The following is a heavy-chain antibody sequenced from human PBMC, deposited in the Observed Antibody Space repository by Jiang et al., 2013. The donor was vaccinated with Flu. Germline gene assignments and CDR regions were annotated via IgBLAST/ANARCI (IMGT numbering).Heavy chain of an antibody. CDR3: ARDRYSSGWSIALDY. CDR1: GGSISSSSYY. V-gene: IGHV4-39*07. CDR2: IYYSGST. J-gene: IGHJ4*02. Sequence: LLKPSETLSLTCTVSGGSISSSSYYWGWIRQPPGKGLEWIGSIYYSGSTYYNPSLKSRVTISVDTSKNQFSLKLSSVTAADTAVYYCARDRYSSGWSIALDYWGQGTLVTVSS. D-gene: IGHD6-19*01.